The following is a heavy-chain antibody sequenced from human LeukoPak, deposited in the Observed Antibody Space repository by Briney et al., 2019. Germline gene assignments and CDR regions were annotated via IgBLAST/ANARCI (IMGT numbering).Heavy chain of an antibody. CDR3: ARDAPAGEKPEYFFDY. J-gene: IGHJ4*02. Sequence: QSGGSLRLSCAASGFAFSSYSMNWVRQAPGKGLEWVSYISSSSSTIHYADSVKGRFTISRDNAKNSVYMQMNSLRAEDTAVYYCARDAPAGEKPEYFFDYWGQGILVTVSS. V-gene: IGHV3-48*04. CDR1: GFAFSSYS. CDR2: ISSSSSTI.